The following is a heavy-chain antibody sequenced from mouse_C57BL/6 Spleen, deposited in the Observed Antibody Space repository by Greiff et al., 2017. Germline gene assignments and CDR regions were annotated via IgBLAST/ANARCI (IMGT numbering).Heavy chain of an antibody. CDR1: GFNITDYY. Sequence: EVQLQQPGAELVKPGASVKLSCTASGFNITDYYMHWVKQRPEQGLEWIGRIDPSDGETNYAPKFQGKATITADTSSNTAYLQLSSLTSEDTAVYYCARCDSNYWFDYGGQGTTLTVSS. J-gene: IGHJ2*01. CDR2: IDPSDGET. V-gene: IGHV14-2*01. D-gene: IGHD2-5*01. CDR3: ARCDSNYWFDY.